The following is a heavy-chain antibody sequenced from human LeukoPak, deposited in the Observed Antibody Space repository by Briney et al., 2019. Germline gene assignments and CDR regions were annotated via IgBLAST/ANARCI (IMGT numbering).Heavy chain of an antibody. Sequence: PGGSLRLSCAASGFTFSSYGMSWIRQPPGKGLEWIGYIYYSGSTNYNPSLKSRVTISVDTSKNQFSLKLSSVTAADTAVYYCARASYCSGTSCYAGIFNWFDPWGQGTLVTVSS. CDR1: GFTFSSYG. CDR2: IYYSGST. J-gene: IGHJ5*02. V-gene: IGHV4-59*01. D-gene: IGHD2-2*01. CDR3: ARASYCSGTSCYAGIFNWFDP.